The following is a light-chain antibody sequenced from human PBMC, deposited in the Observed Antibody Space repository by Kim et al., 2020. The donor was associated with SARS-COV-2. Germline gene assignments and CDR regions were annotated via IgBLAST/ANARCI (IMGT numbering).Light chain of an antibody. CDR1: SGHSSYA. CDR2: LNSDVIH. J-gene: IGLJ3*02. V-gene: IGLV4-69*01. CDR3: QTWGTGIRV. Sequence: QPVLTQSPSASASLGASVKLTCTLSSGHSSYAIAWHHQQPEKGPRYLMKLNSDVIHSKGDGIPDLFSVSSSGAERYLTISSLQSEDEADYYCQTWGTGIRVFGGGTQLTVL.